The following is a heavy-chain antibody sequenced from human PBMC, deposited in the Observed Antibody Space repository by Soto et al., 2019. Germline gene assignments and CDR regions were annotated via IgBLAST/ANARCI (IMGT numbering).Heavy chain of an antibody. D-gene: IGHD2-2*01. CDR1: GDTFTTYG. V-gene: IGHV1-18*01. CDR2: ISGYNGNT. CDR3: AREHSSSVSCYGVDY. Sequence: QVQLGQSGAEVKKHGASGKVSYEGSGDTFTTYGISWVRQAPGQGLEWMGWISGYNGNTNYAQKFQGRVTMTTDTSTNTAYMELRSLTSDDTAVYYCAREHSSSVSCYGVDYCGQGTLVTVSS. J-gene: IGHJ4*02.